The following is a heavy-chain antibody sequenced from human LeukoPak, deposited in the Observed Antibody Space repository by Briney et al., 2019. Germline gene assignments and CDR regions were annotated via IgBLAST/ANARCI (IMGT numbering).Heavy chain of an antibody. CDR1: GYTFTSYD. V-gene: IGHV1-8*01. CDR2: MNPNSGNT. Sequence: ASVKVSCKASGYTFTSYDINWVRQATGQGLEWIGWMNPNSGNTGYAQKFQGRVTMTRNTSISTAYMELSSLRSEDTAVYYCARIAVAGALPGYYYYYMDVWGKGTTVTVSS. D-gene: IGHD6-19*01. CDR3: ARIAVAGALPGYYYYYMDV. J-gene: IGHJ6*03.